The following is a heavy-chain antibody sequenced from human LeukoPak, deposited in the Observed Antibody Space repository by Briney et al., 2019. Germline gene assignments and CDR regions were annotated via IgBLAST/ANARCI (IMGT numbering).Heavy chain of an antibody. CDR2: INPDGTTT. CDR1: GFTFSTYW. D-gene: IGHD3-10*01. Sequence: GGSLRLSCAASGFTFSTYWMHWVRQAPGKGLVWVSRINPDGTTTSYADSVKGRFTISRDNAKNTLYLQMNSLRAEDTAVYYCARDPRLWFGEFTGDYWGQGTLVTVSS. V-gene: IGHV3-74*01. CDR3: ARDPRLWFGEFTGDY. J-gene: IGHJ4*02.